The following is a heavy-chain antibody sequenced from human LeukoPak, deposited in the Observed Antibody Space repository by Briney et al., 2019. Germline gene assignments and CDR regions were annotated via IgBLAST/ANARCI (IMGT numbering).Heavy chain of an antibody. CDR3: ARDGGYDFWSGYLDH. V-gene: IGHV3-7*03. Sequence: GGSLRLSCAASGFTFSSYWISWVRQAPGKGLEWVANIKQGGSEKYYVDSVKGRFTISRDNAKNSLYLQMNSLRAEDTAVYYCARDGGYDFWSGYLDHWGQGTLVTVSS. J-gene: IGHJ4*02. D-gene: IGHD3-3*01. CDR1: GFTFSSYW. CDR2: IKQGGSEK.